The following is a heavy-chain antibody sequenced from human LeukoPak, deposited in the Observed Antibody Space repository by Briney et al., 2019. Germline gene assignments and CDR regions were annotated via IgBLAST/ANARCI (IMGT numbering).Heavy chain of an antibody. V-gene: IGHV3-48*01. CDR1: GFIFSDYS. Sequence: PGGSLRLSCEASGFIFSDYSMNWVRQAPGKGLEWIAYIRGSSTDITYADSVKGRFSIYRDDAKNSLYLQMGSLRAEDTAVYYCVGDHYWAFDHWGQGILVTVSS. CDR3: VGDHYWAFDH. J-gene: IGHJ4*02. D-gene: IGHD2-8*02. CDR2: IRGSSTDI.